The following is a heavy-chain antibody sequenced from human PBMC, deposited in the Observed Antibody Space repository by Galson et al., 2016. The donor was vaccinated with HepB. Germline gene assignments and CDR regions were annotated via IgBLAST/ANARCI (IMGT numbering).Heavy chain of an antibody. CDR3: ATLYWNADDYNGMDV. CDR1: GFSFTNYW. J-gene: IGHJ6*02. V-gene: IGHV5-51*03. D-gene: IGHD1-1*01. Sequence: QSGAEVKKPGESLKISCKGSGFSFTNYWIGWVRQMPGKGLEWMGIIYPDDSDTRYSPSFQGQVTISADKSISTAYLQWSSLKASDTAMYYCATLYWNADDYNGMDVWGHGTTVTVSS. CDR2: IYPDDSDT.